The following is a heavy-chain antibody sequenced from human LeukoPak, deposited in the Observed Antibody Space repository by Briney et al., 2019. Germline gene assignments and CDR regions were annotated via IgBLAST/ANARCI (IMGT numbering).Heavy chain of an antibody. CDR1: GFTVSSNY. D-gene: IGHD3-22*01. CDR2: IYSGGST. Sequence: PGGSLRLSCAAFGFTVSSNYMSWVRQAPGKGLEWVSVIYSGGSTYYADSVKGRFTISRDNSKNTLYLQMNSLRAEDTAVYYCARGDYDSSGYSYWGQGTLVTVSS. CDR3: ARGDYDSSGYSY. V-gene: IGHV3-66*01. J-gene: IGHJ4*02.